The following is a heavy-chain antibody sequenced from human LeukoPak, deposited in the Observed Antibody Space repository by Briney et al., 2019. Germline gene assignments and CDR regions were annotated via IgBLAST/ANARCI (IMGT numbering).Heavy chain of an antibody. CDR3: ARGNFRRDGYNFDY. CDR2: IWYDGRNK. V-gene: IGHV3-33*01. Sequence: GGSLRLSCAASGFIFSGYGMHWVRQAPGKGLEWVAVIWYDGRNKYYADSVKGRFTISRDNSKNTLYLQMNSLRAEDTAVFYCARGNFRRDGYNFDYWGQGTLVTVSS. CDR1: GFIFSGYG. J-gene: IGHJ4*02. D-gene: IGHD5-24*01.